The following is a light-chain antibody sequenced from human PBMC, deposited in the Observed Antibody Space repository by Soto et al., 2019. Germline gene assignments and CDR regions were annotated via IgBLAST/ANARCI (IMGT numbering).Light chain of an antibody. J-gene: IGLJ1*01. CDR2: EVS. CDR1: SSDVGSYNR. Sequence: ALTQPPSVSGSPGQSVTISCTGTSSDVGSYNRVSWYQQPPGTAPKLMIYEVSNRPSGVPDRFSGSKSGNTASLTISGLQAEDEADYYCSLYTSSSTFVFGTGTKVTVL. V-gene: IGLV2-18*01. CDR3: SLYTSSSTFV.